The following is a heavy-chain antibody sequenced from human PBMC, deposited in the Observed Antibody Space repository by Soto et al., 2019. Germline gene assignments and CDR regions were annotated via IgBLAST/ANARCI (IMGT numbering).Heavy chain of an antibody. V-gene: IGHV3-11*04. Sequence: GGSLRLSCAASGFTFSDYYMSWIRQAPGKGLEWVSYISSSGSTIYYADSVKGRFTISRDNAKNSLYLQMNSLRAEDTALYYCARDPNIVLVPAALRSYYYYYGMDVWGQGTTVTVSS. CDR3: ARDPNIVLVPAALRSYYYYYGMDV. D-gene: IGHD2-2*01. J-gene: IGHJ6*02. CDR2: ISSSGSTI. CDR1: GFTFSDYY.